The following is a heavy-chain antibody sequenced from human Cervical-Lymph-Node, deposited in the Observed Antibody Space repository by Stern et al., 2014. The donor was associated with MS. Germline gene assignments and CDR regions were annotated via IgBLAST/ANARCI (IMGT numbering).Heavy chain of an antibody. Sequence: VQLVESGGGVVQPGRSLRLSCTASGFTFSSYSFHWVRQAPGKGLRCVALISFDRSIKYFADSVKGRFTISRDNSKDTLYLQMNSLRTEDTAVYYCAREPATPLPITVAGSFDYWGQGTLVTVSS. CDR2: ISFDRSIK. CDR1: GFTFSSYS. V-gene: IGHV3-30*04. J-gene: IGHJ4*02. D-gene: IGHD6-19*01. CDR3: AREPATPLPITVAGSFDY.